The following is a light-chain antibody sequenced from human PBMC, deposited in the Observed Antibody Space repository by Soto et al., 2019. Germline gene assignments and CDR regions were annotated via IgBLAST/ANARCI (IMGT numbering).Light chain of an antibody. CDR3: QQSGSSHLRT. CDR1: QSVSSSY. CDR2: GAS. J-gene: IGKJ1*01. V-gene: IGKV3-20*01. Sequence: IVLTQAPGTRSLSPGERSTLSWMASQSVSSSYLAWYQQKPGQAPRLLIYGASSRATGIPDRFSGSGSGTDFTLTISRLEPEDFAVYYCQQSGSSHLRTVGPGTQVEIK.